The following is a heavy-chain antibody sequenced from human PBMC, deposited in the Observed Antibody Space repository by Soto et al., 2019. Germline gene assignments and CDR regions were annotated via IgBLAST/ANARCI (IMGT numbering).Heavy chain of an antibody. Sequence: QAGGSLRLSCVASGLSDSSYGMNWVRQAPGKGLEWVSYISSSSSTMSYADSVKGRLTISRDNARNSLFLQINSLRAEDTAVYYCARGGAARPDYWAQGTLVTVSS. V-gene: IGHV3-48*01. CDR2: ISSSSSTM. CDR3: ARGGAARPDY. J-gene: IGHJ4*02. CDR1: GLSDSSYG.